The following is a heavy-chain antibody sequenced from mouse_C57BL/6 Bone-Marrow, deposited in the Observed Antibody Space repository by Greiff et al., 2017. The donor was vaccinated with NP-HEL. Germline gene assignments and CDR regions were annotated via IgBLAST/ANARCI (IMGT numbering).Heavy chain of an antibody. J-gene: IGHJ1*03. CDR2: IDPSDGYT. V-gene: IGHV1-50*01. Sequence: VQLQQPGAELVKPGASVKLSCKASGYTFTSYWMQWVKQRPGQGLEWIGEIDPSDGYTNYNQKFKGKATLTVDTSSSTAYMQLSSLTSEDSSVYYCAYLFITTVVVPYFDVWGTGTTVTVSS. CDR3: AYLFITTVVVPYFDV. D-gene: IGHD1-1*01. CDR1: GYTFTSYW.